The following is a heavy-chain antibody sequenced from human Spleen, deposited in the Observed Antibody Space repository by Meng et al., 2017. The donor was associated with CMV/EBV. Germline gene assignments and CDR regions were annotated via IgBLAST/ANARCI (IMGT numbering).Heavy chain of an antibody. V-gene: IGHV1-2*02. D-gene: IGHD7-27*01. CDR2: INPNSGGT. J-gene: IGHJ4*02. CDR3: ARDKNWGPDY. Sequence: ASVKVSCKASGYTFTSYGISWVRQAPGQGLEWMGWINPNSGGTNYAQKFQARVTLTRDTSINTGYMELSRLTSDDTAVYYCARDKNWGPDYWGQGTLVTVSS. CDR1: GYTFTSYG.